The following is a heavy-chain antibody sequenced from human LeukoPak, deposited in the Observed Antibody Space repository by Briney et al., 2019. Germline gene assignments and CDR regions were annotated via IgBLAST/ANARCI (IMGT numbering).Heavy chain of an antibody. J-gene: IGHJ4*02. V-gene: IGHV1-18*01. D-gene: IGHD6-13*01. CDR2: ISAYNGNT. Sequence: ASVTVSCKASGYTFTSYGISWVRQAPGQGLEWMGWISAYNGNTNYAQKLQGRVTMTTDTSTSTAYMELRSLRSDDTAVYYCATDIAAAGPNAFDYWGQGTLVTVSS. CDR3: ATDIAAAGPNAFDY. CDR1: GYTFTSYG.